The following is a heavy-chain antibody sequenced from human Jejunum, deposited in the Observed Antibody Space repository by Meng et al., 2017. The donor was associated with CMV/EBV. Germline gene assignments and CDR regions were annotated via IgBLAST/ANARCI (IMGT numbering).Heavy chain of an antibody. CDR2: IRGKAHSCAT. V-gene: IGHV3-73*01. Sequence: TFGGSAVRGVRRASGRGLEWVGRIRGKAHSCATAYAASVKGRFTISRDDSKNTAYLQMNSLKTEDTAVYYCTRADSSNYGSLFDYWGQGTLVTVSS. CDR1: TFGGSA. J-gene: IGHJ4*02. D-gene: IGHD4-11*01. CDR3: TRADSSNYGSLFDY.